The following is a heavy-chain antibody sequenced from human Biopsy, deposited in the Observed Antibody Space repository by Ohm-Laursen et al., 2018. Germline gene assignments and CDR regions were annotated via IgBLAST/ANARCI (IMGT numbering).Heavy chain of an antibody. V-gene: IGHV4-4*09. CDR2: IHHSGST. J-gene: IGHJ5*02. CDR1: GVSITAYY. Sequence: GTLSLTCTVSGVSITAYYWSWIRQPPGKGLECIGNIHHSGSTNYNPSLKSRVNISVDTSKNQFSLKLNSVTAADTAVYYCARDYDTSGYYYVSWGQGTLVTVSS. CDR3: ARDYDTSGYYYVS. D-gene: IGHD3-22*01.